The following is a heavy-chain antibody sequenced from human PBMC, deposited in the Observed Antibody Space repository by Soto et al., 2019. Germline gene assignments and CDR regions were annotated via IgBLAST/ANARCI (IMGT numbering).Heavy chain of an antibody. D-gene: IGHD2-21*02. J-gene: IGHJ6*02. CDR2: IYYSGST. V-gene: IGHV4-39*01. CDR1: GGSISSSSYY. CDR3: EALSYTVVVTDPGYYGMEV. Sequence: SETLSLTCTVSGGSISSSSYYWGWIRQPPGKGLEWIGSIYYSGSTYYNPSLKSRVTISVDTSKNQFSLKLSSVTAADTAVYYCEALSYTVVVTDPGYYGMEVWGQGTTVTV.